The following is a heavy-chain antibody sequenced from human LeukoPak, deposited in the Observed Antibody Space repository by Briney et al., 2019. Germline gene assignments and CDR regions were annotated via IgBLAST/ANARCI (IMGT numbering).Heavy chain of an antibody. CDR1: GFTFSDYS. J-gene: IGHJ6*03. V-gene: IGHV3-21*01. Sequence: GGSLRLSCAASGFTFSDYSMNWVRQAPEKGLEWVSCIRSGSNDIYYADSVKGRFTISRDNAKNSVYLQMNSLRAEDTAVYYCARDFGVSEDGHIWGPHMDVWGKGTTVTVSS. D-gene: IGHD5-24*01. CDR2: IRSGSNDI. CDR3: ARDFGVSEDGHIWGPHMDV.